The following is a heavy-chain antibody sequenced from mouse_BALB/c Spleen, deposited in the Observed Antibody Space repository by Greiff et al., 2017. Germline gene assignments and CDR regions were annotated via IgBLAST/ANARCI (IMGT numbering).Heavy chain of an antibody. V-gene: IGHV14-3*02. CDR1: GFNIKDTY. Sequence: EVQLQQSGAELVKPGASVKLSCTASGFNIKDTYMHWVKQRPEQGLEWIGRIDPANGNTKYDPKFQGKATITADTSSNTAYLQLSSLTSEDTAVYYCARDLTGDWYFDVWGAGTTVTVSS. J-gene: IGHJ1*01. D-gene: IGHD4-1*01. CDR2: IDPANGNT. CDR3: ARDLTGDWYFDV.